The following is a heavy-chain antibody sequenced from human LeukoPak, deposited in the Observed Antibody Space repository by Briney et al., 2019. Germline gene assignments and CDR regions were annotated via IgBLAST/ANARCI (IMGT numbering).Heavy chain of an antibody. D-gene: IGHD2-15*01. CDR2: INPNSGGT. Sequence: ASVKVSCTASGYTFTGYYMHWVRQAPGQGLEWMGWINPNSGGTNYAQKFQGRVTMTRDTSISTAYMELSRLRSDDTAVYYCARLNVQTYCSGGSCYETYYHYYGMDVWGQGTTVTVSS. CDR3: ARLNVQTYCSGGSCYETYYHYYGMDV. J-gene: IGHJ6*02. CDR1: GYTFTGYY. V-gene: IGHV1-2*02.